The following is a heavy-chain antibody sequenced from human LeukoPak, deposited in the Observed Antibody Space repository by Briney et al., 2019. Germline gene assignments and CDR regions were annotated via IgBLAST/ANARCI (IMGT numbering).Heavy chain of an antibody. V-gene: IGHV4-39*07. CDR1: GDSISSSSYY. J-gene: IGHJ4*02. CDR3: ARDHYYDSSVMN. CDR2: IYYSGIT. Sequence: SETLSLTCIVSGDSISSSSYYWGWIRQPPGKGLEWIGSIYYSGITYYNPSLKSRVTISVDTSKNQFSLNLSSVAAADTAVYYCARDHYYDSSVMNWGQGTLVTVSS. D-gene: IGHD3-22*01.